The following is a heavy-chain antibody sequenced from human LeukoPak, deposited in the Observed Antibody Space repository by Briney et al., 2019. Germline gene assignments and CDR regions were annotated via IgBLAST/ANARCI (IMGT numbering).Heavy chain of an antibody. D-gene: IGHD3-22*01. V-gene: IGHV3-33*01. CDR3: ARDRETYYYDSSGYYPDY. CDR1: GFTFSSYG. CDR2: IWYDGSNK. Sequence: QTGGSLRLSCAASGFTFSSYGMHWVRQAPGKGLEWVAVIWYDGSNKYYADSVKGRFTISRDNSKNTLYLQMNSLRAEDTAVYCCARDRETYYYDSSGYYPDYWGQGTLVGVSS. J-gene: IGHJ4*02.